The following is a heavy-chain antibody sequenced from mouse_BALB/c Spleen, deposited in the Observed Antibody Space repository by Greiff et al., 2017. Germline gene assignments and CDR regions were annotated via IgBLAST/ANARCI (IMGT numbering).Heavy chain of an antibody. CDR3: ARDIYYDYDVEAMDY. CDR2: ISDGGSYT. V-gene: IGHV5-4*02. D-gene: IGHD2-4*01. J-gene: IGHJ4*01. CDR1: GFTFSDYY. Sequence: EVMLVESGGGLVKPGGSLKLSCAASGFTFSDYYMYWVRQTPEKRLEWVATISDGGSYTYYPDSVKGRFTISRDNAKNNLYLQMSSLKSEDTAMYYCARDIYYDYDVEAMDYWGQGTSVTVSS.